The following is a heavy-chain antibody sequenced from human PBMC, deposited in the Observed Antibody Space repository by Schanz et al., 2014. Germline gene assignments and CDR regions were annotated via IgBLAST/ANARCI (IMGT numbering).Heavy chain of an antibody. V-gene: IGHV1-18*01. J-gene: IGHJ4*02. CDR3: ARGFGCWDR. CDR1: GYAFTTYG. CDR2: ISTFRNEDA. D-gene: IGHD3-10*01. Sequence: QVQLVQSGAEVKKPGASVRVSCKVSGYAFTTYGISWVRQAPGQGPECMGWISTFRNEDANSAQRFQGRLTMTTDTSTSTAYMELRSRGSDGTAGYYFARGFGCWDRWGQGTLVIVSS.